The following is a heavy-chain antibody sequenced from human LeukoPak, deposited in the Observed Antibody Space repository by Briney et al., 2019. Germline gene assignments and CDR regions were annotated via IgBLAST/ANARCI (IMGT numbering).Heavy chain of an antibody. CDR2: IYTSGST. CDR1: GGSISSYY. CDR3: ARVGHRGMVRGVIISPYYYMDV. D-gene: IGHD3-10*01. J-gene: IGHJ6*03. Sequence: SETLSLTCTVSGGSISSYYWSWIRQPAGKGLEWIGRIYTSGSTNYNPSLKSRVTMSVDTSKNQFSLKLSSVTAADTAVYYCARVGHRGMVRGVIISPYYYMDVWGKGTTVTVSS. V-gene: IGHV4-4*07.